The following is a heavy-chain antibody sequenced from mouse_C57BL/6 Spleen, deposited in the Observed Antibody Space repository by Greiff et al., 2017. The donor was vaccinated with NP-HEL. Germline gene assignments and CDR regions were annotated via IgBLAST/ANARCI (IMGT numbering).Heavy chain of an antibody. D-gene: IGHD3-2*02. CDR2: FYPGSGSI. V-gene: IGHV1-62-2*01. Sequence: QVHVKQSGAELVKPGASVKLSCKASGYTFTEYTIHWVKQRSGQGLEWIGWFYPGSGSIKYNEKFKDKATLTADKSSSTVYMELSRLTSEDSAVYFCARQEGGDSSGLFAYWGQGTLVTVSA. CDR1: GYTFTEYT. CDR3: ARQEGGDSSGLFAY. J-gene: IGHJ3*01.